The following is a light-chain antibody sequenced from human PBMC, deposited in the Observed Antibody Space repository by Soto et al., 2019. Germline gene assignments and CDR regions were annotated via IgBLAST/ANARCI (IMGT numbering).Light chain of an antibody. CDR1: SSDVGGYNY. CDR2: EVS. J-gene: IGLJ1*01. V-gene: IGLV2-14*01. CDR3: SSYTSSSTYV. Sequence: QFVLTQPASVSGSPGQSITISCTGTSSDVGGYNYVPWYQQHPGKAPKLMIYEVSNRPSGVSNRFSGSKSGNTASLTISGLQAEDEADYYCSSYTSSSTYVFGTGTKVTVL.